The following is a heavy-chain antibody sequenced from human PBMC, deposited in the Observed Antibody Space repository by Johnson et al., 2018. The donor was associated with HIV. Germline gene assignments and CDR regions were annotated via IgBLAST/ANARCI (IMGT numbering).Heavy chain of an antibody. J-gene: IGHJ3*02. V-gene: IGHV3-30-3*01. CDR2: ISYDGSNK. D-gene: IGHD3-10*01. Sequence: QVQLVESGGGVVQPGRSLRLSCAASGFTFSSYAMHWVRQAPGKGLEWVAVISYDGSNKYYADSVKGRFTISRDNSKNTLYLQLNSLRAEDTALYYCAKDRNDGSGSYPDAFDIWGQGTMVTVSS. CDR3: AKDRNDGSGSYPDAFDI. CDR1: GFTFSSYA.